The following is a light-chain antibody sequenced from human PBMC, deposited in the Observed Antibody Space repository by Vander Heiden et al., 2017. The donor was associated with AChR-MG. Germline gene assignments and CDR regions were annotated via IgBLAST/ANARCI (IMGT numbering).Light chain of an antibody. V-gene: IGLV2-14*03. CDR2: DVS. Sequence: QSALTQPASVSGSPGQSITISCTGTSSDVGTYNYVSWYQQHPGKAPKLMIYDVSNRPSGVSNRFSGSKSGNTASLTISGLQAEDVADYFCSSYTPTSTLVFGGGTKLKVL. CDR1: SSDVGTYNY. J-gene: IGLJ3*02. CDR3: SSYTPTSTLV.